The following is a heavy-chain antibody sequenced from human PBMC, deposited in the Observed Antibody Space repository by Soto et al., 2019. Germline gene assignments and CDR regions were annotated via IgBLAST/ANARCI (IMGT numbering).Heavy chain of an antibody. V-gene: IGHV4-59*08. J-gene: IGHJ4*02. D-gene: IGHD3-10*01. CDR2: IYYSGST. Sequence: SETLSLTCTVSGGSISSYYWSWIRQPPGKGLEWIGYIYYSGSTNYNPSLKSRVTISVDTSKNQFSLKVSSVTAADTAVYYCARLWFGELLIDYWGQGTLVTVSS. CDR3: ARLWFGELLIDY. CDR1: GGSISSYY.